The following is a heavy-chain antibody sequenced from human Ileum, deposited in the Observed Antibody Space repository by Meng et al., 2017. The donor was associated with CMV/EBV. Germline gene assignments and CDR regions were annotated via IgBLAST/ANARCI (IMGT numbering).Heavy chain of an antibody. CDR2: IHPTGTT. CDR1: GGAFISYY. J-gene: IGHJ5*02. CDR3: ARAAARGVPVDL. D-gene: IGHD3-10*01. V-gene: IGHV4-59*10. Sequence: LSATLPFTSLSMGGAFISYYWSWIRQPAGKGREWNGRIHPTGTTDDNPSLRSRVSMSLDKSKNQFSLKLTSVTAADTAVYYCARAAARGVPVDLWGQGTLVTVSS.